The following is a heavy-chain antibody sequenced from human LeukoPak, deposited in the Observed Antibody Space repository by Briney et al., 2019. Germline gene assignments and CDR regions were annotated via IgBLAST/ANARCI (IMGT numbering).Heavy chain of an antibody. V-gene: IGHV4-38-2*02. CDR2: PYHSGST. CDR1: GYSITSGFF. D-gene: IGHD6-13*01. CDR3: ARERSVPGAGNWFDP. Sequence: SETLSLTCTVSGYSITSGFFWAWIRQPPGKGLEWIGSPYHSGSTHFSPSLKSRVTISLDTSKNQFSLNLASVTAADTAFYYCARERSVPGAGNWFDPWGQGTLVTVPP. J-gene: IGHJ5*02.